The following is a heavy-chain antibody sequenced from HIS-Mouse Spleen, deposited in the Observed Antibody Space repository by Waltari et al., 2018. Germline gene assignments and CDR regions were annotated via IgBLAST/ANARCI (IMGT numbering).Heavy chain of an antibody. CDR2: IKPNSGGT. CDR1: VYTFTGYY. D-gene: IGHD6-13*01. V-gene: IGHV1-2*02. CDR3: ARVLSSSWYYFDY. Sequence: QVQLVQSGAEVKKPGASVKVSCKASVYTFTGYYMPWVRQAPGQGLEWRGWIKPNSGGTNYAQKFQGRVTMTRDTSSSTAYMELSRLRSDDTAVYYCARVLSSSWYYFDYWGQGTLVTVSS. J-gene: IGHJ4*02.